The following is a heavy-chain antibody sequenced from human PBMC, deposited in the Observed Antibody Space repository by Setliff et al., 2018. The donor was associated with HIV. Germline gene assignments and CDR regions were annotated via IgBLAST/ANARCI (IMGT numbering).Heavy chain of an antibody. D-gene: IGHD3-3*01. V-gene: IGHV3-21*03. CDR1: GFTFSLYT. Sequence: GGSLRLSCAASGFTFSLYTMNWVRQAPGKGLEWVSSISSSSSYIYYADSVKGRFTISRDNSKNTLYLQMNSLRAEDTAVYYCARNFDFWSGYLDYWGQGTLVTVSS. J-gene: IGHJ4*02. CDR3: ARNFDFWSGYLDY. CDR2: ISSSSSYI.